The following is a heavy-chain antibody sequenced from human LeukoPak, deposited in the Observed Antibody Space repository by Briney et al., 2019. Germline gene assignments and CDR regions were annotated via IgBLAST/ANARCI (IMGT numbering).Heavy chain of an antibody. Sequence: GGSLRLSCAASGFTFTSHVMSWVRQTPGKELERVSAIDGSGHTTYYADSVRGRFIISRDNSKKTLYLQMNSLRAEDTATYYCARESIRSGSLKWFDPWGQGTLVTVSS. CDR2: IDGSGHTT. V-gene: IGHV3-23*01. J-gene: IGHJ5*02. CDR3: ARESIRSGSLKWFDP. D-gene: IGHD3-3*01. CDR1: GFTFTSHV.